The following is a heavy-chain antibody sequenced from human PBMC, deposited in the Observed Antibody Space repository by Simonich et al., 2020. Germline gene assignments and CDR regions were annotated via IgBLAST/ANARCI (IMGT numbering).Heavy chain of an antibody. D-gene: IGHD7-27*01. V-gene: IGHV3-74*01. CDR3: AREAGDLWYFDL. CDR2: MNSEGSST. J-gene: IGHJ2*01. CDR1: GFTFSRYW. Sequence: EVQLVESGGGLVQPGGSLRLSCAASGFTFSRYWMHWVRQAPGKGLVWVSSMNSEGSSTSYADSVKGRFTISRDNAKNTLYLQMNSLRAEDTAVYYCAREAGDLWYFDLWGRGTLVTVSS.